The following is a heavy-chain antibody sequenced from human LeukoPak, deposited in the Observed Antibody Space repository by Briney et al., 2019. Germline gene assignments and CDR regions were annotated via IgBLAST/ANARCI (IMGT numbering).Heavy chain of an antibody. CDR1: RFSFSNYA. D-gene: IGHD2-15*01. CDR2: ISHDGINT. Sequence: EAGGSLRLSCAASRFSFSNYAMHWVRQDSGRGLEWLAVISHDGINTYYADSVKGRFTISRDNSKNTLYLQMNSLRAEDTAVYYCAKSGLNRFDYWGQGTLVTVSS. V-gene: IGHV3-30*18. CDR3: AKSGLNRFDY. J-gene: IGHJ4*02.